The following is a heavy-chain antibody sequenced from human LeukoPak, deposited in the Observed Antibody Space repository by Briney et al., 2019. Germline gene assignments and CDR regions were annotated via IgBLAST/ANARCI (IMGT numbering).Heavy chain of an antibody. Sequence: PGGSLRLSCAASGFTVSSNYMSWVRQAPGKGLEWVSVIYSGGSTYYADSVKGRFTISRDNSKNTLYLQMNSLRAEDTAVYYCARAVRHGLYGMDVWGQGTTVTVSS. CDR2: IYSGGST. CDR3: ARAVRHGLYGMDV. J-gene: IGHJ6*02. D-gene: IGHD3-10*01. CDR1: GFTVSSNY. V-gene: IGHV3-53*01.